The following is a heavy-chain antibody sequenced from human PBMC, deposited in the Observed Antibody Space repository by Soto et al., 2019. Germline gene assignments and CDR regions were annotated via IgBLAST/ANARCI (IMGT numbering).Heavy chain of an antibody. CDR2: IYSSGGT. CDR3: ARDQGVVITADNWFDP. CDR1: GGSITDNP. J-gene: IGHJ5*02. D-gene: IGHD3-22*01. Sequence: PSETLSLTCTVSGGSITDNPWVWIRQPAGKGLEWVGRIYSSGGTNYNPSLKSRVTMSVDTSRNQFSLRLRSVTATDTAVYFCARDQGVVITADNWFDPWGQGTLVTVSS. V-gene: IGHV4-4*07.